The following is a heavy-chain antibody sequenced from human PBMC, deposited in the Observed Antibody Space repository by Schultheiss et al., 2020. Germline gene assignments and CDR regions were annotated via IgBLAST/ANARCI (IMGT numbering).Heavy chain of an antibody. V-gene: IGHV3-23*01. J-gene: IGHJ4*02. D-gene: IGHD6-13*01. Sequence: GGSLRISCAASGFTFSSYAMSWVRQAPGKGLEWVSAISGSGGSTYYADSVKGRFTISRDNSKNTLYLQMNSLRAKDTAVYYCARDVGPIAAASFDYWGQGTLVTGSS. CDR2: ISGSGGST. CDR3: ARDVGPIAAASFDY. CDR1: GFTFSSYA.